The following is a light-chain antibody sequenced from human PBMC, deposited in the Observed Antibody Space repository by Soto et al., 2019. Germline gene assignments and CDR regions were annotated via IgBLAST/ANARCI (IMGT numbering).Light chain of an antibody. CDR2: AAS. Sequence: DIQMTQSPSSLSASVGDRVTITCRASQSISSYLNWYHQKPGKAPKLLIYAASSLQSGVPSRFSGSGSGTDFTLTISSLQPEDFATDYCQQSYTTPWTFGQGTKADIK. J-gene: IGKJ1*01. V-gene: IGKV1-39*01. CDR3: QQSYTTPWT. CDR1: QSISSY.